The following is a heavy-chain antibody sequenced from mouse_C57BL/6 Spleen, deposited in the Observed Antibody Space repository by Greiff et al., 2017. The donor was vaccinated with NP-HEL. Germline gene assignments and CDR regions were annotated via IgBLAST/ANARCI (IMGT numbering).Heavy chain of an antibody. V-gene: IGHV1-15*01. J-gene: IGHJ2*01. Sequence: QVQLQQSGAELVRPGASVTLSCKASGYTFTDYEMHWVKQTPVHGLEWIGAIDPETGGTAYNQKFKGKAILTADKSSSTAYMELRSLTSEDSAVYYCTSLYYYGSSYVSYFDYWGQGTTLTVSS. CDR2: IDPETGGT. D-gene: IGHD1-1*01. CDR1: GYTFTDYE. CDR3: TSLYYYGSSYVSYFDY.